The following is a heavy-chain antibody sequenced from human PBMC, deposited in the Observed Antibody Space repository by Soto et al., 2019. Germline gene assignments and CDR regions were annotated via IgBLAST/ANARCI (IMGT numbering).Heavy chain of an antibody. Sequence: GESLKISCKGSGYSFTSYWISWVRQMPGKGLEWMGRIDPSDSYTNYSPSFQGHVTISADKSISTAYLQWSSLKASDTAMYYCARLDIVVVPADRRDYYYGMEVWGQGTMVTVSS. CDR2: IDPSDSYT. D-gene: IGHD2-2*03. CDR1: GYSFTSYW. J-gene: IGHJ6*02. CDR3: ARLDIVVVPADRRDYYYGMEV. V-gene: IGHV5-10-1*01.